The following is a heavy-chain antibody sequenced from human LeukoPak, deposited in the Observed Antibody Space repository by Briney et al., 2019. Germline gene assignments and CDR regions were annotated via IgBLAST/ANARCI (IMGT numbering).Heavy chain of an antibody. CDR1: GFTFSSYW. Sequence: GGSLRLSCAASGFTFSSYWMNWARQAPGKGLEWVASINHNGNVNYYVDSVKGRFTISRDNAKNSLYLQMSNLRAEDTAVYYCAKDQTPESSCYDFWSGYLYYYYGMDIWGQGTTVTVSS. J-gene: IGHJ6*02. D-gene: IGHD3-3*01. CDR2: INHNGNVN. CDR3: AKDQTPESSCYDFWSGYLYYYYGMDI. V-gene: IGHV3-7*03.